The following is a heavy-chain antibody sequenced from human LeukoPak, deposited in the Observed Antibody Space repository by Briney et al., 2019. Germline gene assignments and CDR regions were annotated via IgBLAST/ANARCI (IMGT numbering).Heavy chain of an antibody. V-gene: IGHV3-21*01. Sequence: KAGGSLRLSCAASGFTFSSYSMNWVRQAPGKGLEWVSSIISSSSYIYYADSVKGRFTISRDNAKNSLYLQMNSLRAEDTAVYYCAREPDPTTSIAAAASFDYWGQGTLVTVSS. D-gene: IGHD6-13*01. CDR1: GFTFSSYS. CDR2: IISSSSYI. CDR3: AREPDPTTSIAAAASFDY. J-gene: IGHJ4*02.